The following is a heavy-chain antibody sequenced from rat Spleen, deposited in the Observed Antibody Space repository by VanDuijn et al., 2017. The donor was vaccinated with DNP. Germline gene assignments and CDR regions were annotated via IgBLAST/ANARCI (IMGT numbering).Heavy chain of an antibody. J-gene: IGHJ2*01. CDR2: ISYDGGST. Sequence: EVQLVESGGGLVQPGKSLKLSCAASGFTFRDYYMAWVRQAPTRGLEWVAYISYDGGSTYYRDSVKGRFTVSRDNAKSSLYLQMDSLRSEDTATYYCVRWNSGHFDYWGQGVMVTVSS. CDR1: GFTFRDYY. D-gene: IGHD4-3*01. V-gene: IGHV5-20*01. CDR3: VRWNSGHFDY.